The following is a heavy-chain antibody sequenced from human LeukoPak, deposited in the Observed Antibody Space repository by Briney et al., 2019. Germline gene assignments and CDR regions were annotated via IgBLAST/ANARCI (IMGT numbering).Heavy chain of an antibody. CDR3: RESYAVAHSMIRDWLDP. CDR2: INHSWRT. CDR1: SYSINFGHL. D-gene: IGHD6-19*01. Sequence: SETLSLTCDVSSYSINFGHLWGWIRHAPGKGLDWIASINHSWRTYYTPSLKRRVTISVDTLKNQFSQKVTSVTAEDTATYCTRESYAVAHSMIRDWLDPWGQGTLVTVSS. J-gene: IGHJ5*02. V-gene: IGHV4-38-2*01.